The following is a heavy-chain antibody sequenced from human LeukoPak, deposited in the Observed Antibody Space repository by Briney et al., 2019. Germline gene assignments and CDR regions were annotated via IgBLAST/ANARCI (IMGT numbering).Heavy chain of an antibody. CDR2: IKSKTDGGTT. CDR1: GFTFSNAW. CDR3: TTGSNKYYYDSSGYYPLDY. J-gene: IGHJ4*02. V-gene: IGHV3-15*01. Sequence: PGGSLRLSCAASGFTFSNAWMSWVRQAPGKGLEWVGRIKSKTDGGTTDYAAPVRGRFTISRDDSKNTLYLQMNSLKTKDTAVYYCTTGSNKYYYDSSGYYPLDYWGQGTLVTVSS. D-gene: IGHD3-22*01.